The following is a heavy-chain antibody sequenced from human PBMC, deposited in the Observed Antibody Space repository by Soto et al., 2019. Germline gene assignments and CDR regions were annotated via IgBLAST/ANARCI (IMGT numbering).Heavy chain of an antibody. CDR1: GFTFSSYA. CDR3: AKDPYGDYNWLDS. Sequence: QLVESGGGVVQTGTSLRLSCAASGFTFSSYAMHWVRQAPGKGLQWVAVISYDGRNKYYEDSVKGRFTISRDNSKNTLYLQMYSLTLEDTAVYYCAKDPYGDYNWLDSWGQGTLVTVSS. D-gene: IGHD4-17*01. CDR2: ISYDGRNK. J-gene: IGHJ5*01. V-gene: IGHV3-30*18.